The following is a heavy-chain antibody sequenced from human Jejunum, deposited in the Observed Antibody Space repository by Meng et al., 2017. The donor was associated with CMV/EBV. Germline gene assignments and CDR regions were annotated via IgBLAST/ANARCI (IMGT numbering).Heavy chain of an antibody. CDR1: GFTFRSYC. Sequence: QVVSSGVGLVWPGGSLRLSCAASGFTFRSYCVTWVRQDPGKGLEWVANIKTDGSDKNYVDSVKGRFTISRDNAKNSLYLQMNSLRAEDTAVYYCAKYNYGIDYWGQGTLVTVSS. D-gene: IGHD5-18*01. V-gene: IGHV3-7*02. CDR3: AKYNYGIDY. J-gene: IGHJ4*02. CDR2: IKTDGSDK.